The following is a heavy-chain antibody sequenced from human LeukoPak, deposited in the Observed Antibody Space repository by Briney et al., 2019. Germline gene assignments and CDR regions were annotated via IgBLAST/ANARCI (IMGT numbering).Heavy chain of an antibody. CDR3: AREGPYYYDRNFDY. J-gene: IGHJ4*02. Sequence: SETLSLTCTVSGYSISSGYYWGWIRQPPGKGLEWIASIYHSGNNYYNPSLKSRVTISVDTSKNQFSLKLSSVTAADTAVYYCAREGPYYYDRNFDYWGQGTLVTVSS. V-gene: IGHV4-38-2*02. CDR1: GYSISSGYY. CDR2: IYHSGNN. D-gene: IGHD3-22*01.